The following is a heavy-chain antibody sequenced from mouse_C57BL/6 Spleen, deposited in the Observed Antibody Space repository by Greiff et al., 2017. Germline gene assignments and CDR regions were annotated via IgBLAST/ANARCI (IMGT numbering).Heavy chain of an antibody. V-gene: IGHV1-55*01. CDR2: IYPGSGST. D-gene: IGHD1-1*01. CDR1: GYTFTSYW. Sequence: QVQLKQPGAELVKPGASVKMSCKASGYTFTSYWITWVKQRPGQGLEWIGDIYPGSGSTNYNEKFKSKATLTVDPSSSTAYMQLSSLTSEDSAVYYCSYYYGSSYFDYWGPGTTLTVSA. J-gene: IGHJ2*01. CDR3: SYYYGSSYFDY.